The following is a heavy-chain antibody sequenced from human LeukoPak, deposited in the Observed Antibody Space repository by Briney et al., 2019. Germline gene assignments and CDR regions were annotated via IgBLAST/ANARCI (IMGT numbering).Heavy chain of an antibody. J-gene: IGHJ4*02. D-gene: IGHD3-22*01. V-gene: IGHV7-4-1*02. Sequence: ASVKVSCKASGYTFTSYAMNCMRQAPGQGLERMGWINTNTGNPTYVQGFTGRFVFSLDTSVSTAYLRISSLKAEDTAVYYCARGLSEFYYDSSGYPLWGQGTLVTVSS. CDR1: GYTFTSYA. CDR2: INTNTGNP. CDR3: ARGLSEFYYDSSGYPL.